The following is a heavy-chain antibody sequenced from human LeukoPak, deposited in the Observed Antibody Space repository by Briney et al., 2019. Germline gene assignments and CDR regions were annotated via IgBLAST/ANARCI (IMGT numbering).Heavy chain of an antibody. CDR1: GFTFSDYS. D-gene: IGHD2-2*01. CDR3: ARRLVTAGITDFFDS. V-gene: IGHV3-23*01. CDR2: ISPAGDST. J-gene: IGHJ4*02. Sequence: GGSLRLSCTASGFTFSDYSMSWVRKAPGAGLGWVSAISPAGDSTTDADSVKGRFTISRDNSKSTLYLQMNGLTAEDTALYYCARRLVTAGITDFFDSWGQGTLVSVSS.